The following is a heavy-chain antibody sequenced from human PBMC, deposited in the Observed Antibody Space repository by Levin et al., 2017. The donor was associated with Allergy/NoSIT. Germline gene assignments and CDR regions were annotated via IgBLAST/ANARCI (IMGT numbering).Heavy chain of an antibody. V-gene: IGHV4-34*01. J-gene: IGHJ4*02. D-gene: IGHD3-9*01. CDR2: INHSGST. CDR3: AGTAETAYYD. Sequence: SETLSLTCAVYGGSFSYYYWSWIRQPPGKGLEWIGEINHSGSTNYNPSLKSRITISADTSKRHFSLNLTSVTAADTAVYYCAGTAETAYYDWGQGTLVTVSS. CDR1: GGSFSYYY.